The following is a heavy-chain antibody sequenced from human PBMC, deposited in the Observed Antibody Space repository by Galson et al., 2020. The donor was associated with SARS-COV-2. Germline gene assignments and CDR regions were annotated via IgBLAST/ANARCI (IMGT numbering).Heavy chain of an antibody. V-gene: IGHV3-21*01. D-gene: IGHD6-13*01. Sequence: GKIGESLKISCAASGFTFSSYSMNWVRQAPGKGLEWVSSISSSSSYIYYADSVKGRFTISRDNAKNSLYLQMNSLRAEDTAVYYCASNSAAERGSYYYYGMDVWGQGTTVTVSS. J-gene: IGHJ6*02. CDR3: ASNSAAERGSYYYYGMDV. CDR2: ISSSSSYI. CDR1: GFTFSSYS.